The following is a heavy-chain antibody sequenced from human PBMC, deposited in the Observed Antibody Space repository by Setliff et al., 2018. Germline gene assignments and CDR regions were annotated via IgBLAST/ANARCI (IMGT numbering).Heavy chain of an antibody. D-gene: IGHD2-2*01. CDR2: IYYSGST. Sequence: SETLSLTCTVSGGSISSSSYYWGWIRQPPGKGLEWIGSIYYSGSTYYNPSLKSRVTISVDTSKNQFSLKLSSVTAADTAMYYCARLVRDIVVVPAPGGDYYYYYGMDVWGQGTTVTVS. CDR1: GGSISSSSYY. J-gene: IGHJ6*02. V-gene: IGHV4-39*07. CDR3: ARLVRDIVVVPAPGGDYYYYYGMDV.